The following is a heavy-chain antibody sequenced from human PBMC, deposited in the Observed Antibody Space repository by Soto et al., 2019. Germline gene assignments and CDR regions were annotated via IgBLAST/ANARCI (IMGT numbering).Heavy chain of an antibody. Sequence: GESLKNSCKTSGDSFTTDWIGWVRQMPGKGLEWMGVIYPGDSRTRYSPPFQGQVTISADKSISTAYLQWRSLKASDTALYYCATRRLLSPASSPWGPGTLVTVSS. CDR2: IYPGDSRT. J-gene: IGHJ5*02. CDR3: ATRRLLSPASSP. V-gene: IGHV5-51*01. D-gene: IGHD3-3*01. CDR1: GDSFTTDW.